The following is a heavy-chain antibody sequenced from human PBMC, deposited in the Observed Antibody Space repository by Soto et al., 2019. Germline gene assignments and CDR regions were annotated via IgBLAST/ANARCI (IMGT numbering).Heavy chain of an antibody. D-gene: IGHD3-10*02. V-gene: IGHV3-74*01. Sequence: EVQLVESGGGSVQPGGSLRLSCAASGFVFSSYWMHWFRQVPGKGLVWVSRIRPDGSGANYADSVQGRFTISRDNAKNTLDLQMNSLRAEATGLYYCARDLVLGSGSCENWGQGTLVTVSS. CDR3: ARDLVLGSGSCEN. J-gene: IGHJ4*02. CDR2: IRPDGSGA. CDR1: GFVFSSYW.